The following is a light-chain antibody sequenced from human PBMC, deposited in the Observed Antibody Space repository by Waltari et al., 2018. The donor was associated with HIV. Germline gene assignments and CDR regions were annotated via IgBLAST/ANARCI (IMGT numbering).Light chain of an antibody. Sequence: DIVKTQSPDSLAASLGERATINCKSSQSVLYSSNNKNYLSWYQQKPGQPPKLLIYWASTRESGVPDRFSGSGSGTDFTLTIRSLQAEDVAVYYCQQYYDTPLTFGGGTKVEIK. CDR2: WAS. CDR1: QSVLYSSNNKNY. J-gene: IGKJ4*01. CDR3: QQYYDTPLT. V-gene: IGKV4-1*01.